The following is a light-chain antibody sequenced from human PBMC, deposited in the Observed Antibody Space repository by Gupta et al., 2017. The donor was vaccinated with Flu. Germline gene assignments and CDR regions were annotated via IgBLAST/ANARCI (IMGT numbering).Light chain of an antibody. Sequence: GTITSTFGSSTGAVTSGHYPYWFQQKPGHVLRTLIYDTSDTPSRTPARFSCSLIGGKAALTLSGAQAEAEDDYYCLLLYSGARVFGGGTKLTVL. CDR3: LLLYSGARV. V-gene: IGLV7-46*01. CDR2: DTS. J-gene: IGLJ3*02. CDR1: TGAVTSGHY.